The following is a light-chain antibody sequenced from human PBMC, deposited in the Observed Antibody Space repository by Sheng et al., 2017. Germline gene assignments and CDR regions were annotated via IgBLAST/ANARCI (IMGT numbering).Light chain of an antibody. V-gene: IGKV1-9*01. Sequence: DIQLTQSPSFLSASVGDGVIITCRASQGISSSLAWYQQKPGKAPKLLIYRASTLQSGVPSRFSGSGSGTEFNLTISSLQPEDFATYYCQQFDSYPFTFGPGTTVDIK. CDR2: RAS. J-gene: IGKJ3*01. CDR3: QQFDSYPFT. CDR1: QGISSS.